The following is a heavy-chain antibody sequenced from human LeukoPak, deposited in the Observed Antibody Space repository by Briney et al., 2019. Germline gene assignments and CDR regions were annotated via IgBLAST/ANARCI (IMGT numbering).Heavy chain of an antibody. V-gene: IGHV3-15*01. CDR2: IKSKTGGGTT. CDR1: GFIFSSYE. J-gene: IGHJ5*02. D-gene: IGHD2-2*02. Sequence: RTGGSLRLSCEASGFIFSSYEMNWVRQAPGKGLEWVGRIKSKTGGGTTDYAAPVKGRFTISRDDSKNTLYLQMNSLQTEDTAVYYCTTVSRENCYTWGQGTLVTVSS. CDR3: TTVSRENCYT.